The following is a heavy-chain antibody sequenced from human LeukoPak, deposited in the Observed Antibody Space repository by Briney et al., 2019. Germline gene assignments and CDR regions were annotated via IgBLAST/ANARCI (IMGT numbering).Heavy chain of an antibody. D-gene: IGHD3-16*01. CDR3: ARDARGRTDFDY. CDR2: INPNSGGT. V-gene: IGHV1-2*06. J-gene: IGHJ4*02. Sequence: ASVKVSCTASGYTFTGYYMHWVRQAPGQGLEWMERINPNSGGTNYAQKFQGRVTMTRDTSISTAYMELSRLRSDDTAVYYCARDARGRTDFDYWGQGTLVTVSS. CDR1: GYTFTGYY.